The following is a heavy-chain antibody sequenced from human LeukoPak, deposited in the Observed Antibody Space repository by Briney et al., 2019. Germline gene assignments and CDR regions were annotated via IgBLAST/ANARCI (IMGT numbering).Heavy chain of an antibody. CDR3: ARGGDSSGYYLQDAFDI. V-gene: IGHV4-34*01. CDR2: INHSGST. CDR1: GGSFSGYY. Sequence: SETLSLTCAAYGGSFSGYYWSWIRQPPGKGLEWIGEINHSGSTNYNPSLKSRVTMLVDMSKNQFSLKLSSVTAADTAVYYCARGGDSSGYYLQDAFDIWGQGTMVTVSS. D-gene: IGHD3-22*01. J-gene: IGHJ3*02.